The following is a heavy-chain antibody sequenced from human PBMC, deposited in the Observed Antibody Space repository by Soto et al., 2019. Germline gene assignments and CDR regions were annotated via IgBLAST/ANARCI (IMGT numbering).Heavy chain of an antibody. CDR2: ISGSGGST. CDR3: AKAFYGDYVEVNYYYYGMDV. CDR1: GFTFSSYA. J-gene: IGHJ6*02. D-gene: IGHD4-17*01. Sequence: GGSLRLSCAASGFTFSSYAMSWVRQAPGKGLEWVSAISGSGGSTYYADSVKGRFTISRDNSKNTLYLQMNSLRAEDTAVYYCAKAFYGDYVEVNYYYYGMDVWGQGTTVTVSS. V-gene: IGHV3-23*01.